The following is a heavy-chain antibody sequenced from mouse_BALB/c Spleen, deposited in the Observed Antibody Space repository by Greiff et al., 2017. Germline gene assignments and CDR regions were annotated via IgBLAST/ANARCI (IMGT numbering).Heavy chain of an antibody. Sequence: EVKLQESGGGLVQPGGSLRLSCATSGFTFTDYYMSWVRQPPGKALEWLGFIRNKANGYTTEYSASVKGRFTISRDNSQSILYLQMNTLRAEDSATYYCASTAYWGQGTLVTVSA. CDR1: GFTFTDYY. CDR2: IRNKANGYTT. J-gene: IGHJ3*01. CDR3: ASTAY. V-gene: IGHV7-3*02.